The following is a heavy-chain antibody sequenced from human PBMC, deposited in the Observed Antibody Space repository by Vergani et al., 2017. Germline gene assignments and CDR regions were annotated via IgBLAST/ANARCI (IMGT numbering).Heavy chain of an antibody. CDR1: GYSFTNYW. Sequence: EVQLVQSGAEVKTPGESLKISCQISGYSFTNYWIGWVRQMPEKGLEWMGIIHPADSDTRYSPYFQGQVTIAVDKSISTAYLQRSRLRASDSAMYYCARLYGSHSSGSKYFDYWGQGTLVTVSS. J-gene: IGHJ4*02. V-gene: IGHV5-51*01. CDR3: ARLYGSHSSGSKYFDY. D-gene: IGHD1-26*01. CDR2: IHPADSDT.